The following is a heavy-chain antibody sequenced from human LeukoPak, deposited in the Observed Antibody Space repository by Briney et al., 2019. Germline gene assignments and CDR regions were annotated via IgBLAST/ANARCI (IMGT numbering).Heavy chain of an antibody. D-gene: IGHD2-2*01. V-gene: IGHV1-2*02. CDR1: GYTFTGYY. CDR2: INPNSCGT. CDR3: ARDGVDLVVVPVGNWFDP. J-gene: IGHJ5*02. Sequence: ASVKLSCKASGYTFTGYYMHWVPQAPGQGLEWMGCINPNSCGTNYAQKFQDRVTMTRDTSISTAYIELSRLRSDHTPVYYCARDGVDLVVVPVGNWFDPWGQGTLVTVYS.